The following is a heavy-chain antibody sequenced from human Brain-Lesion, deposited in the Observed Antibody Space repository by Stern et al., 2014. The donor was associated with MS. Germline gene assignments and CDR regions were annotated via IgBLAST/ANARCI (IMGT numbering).Heavy chain of an antibody. J-gene: IGHJ3*02. V-gene: IGHV4-4*02. CDR2: IYHSGGT. Sequence: QVQLQESGPGLVKPSGTLSLTCAVSGGSISSSNWWSRVRQSPGKGLEWVGEIYHSGGTKYSPSFESRVIISVDKSKNQFPLKLSYVTAADTAVYYCARELPDLNAFDIWGQGTMVTVSS. CDR1: GGSISSSNW. D-gene: IGHD1-14*01. CDR3: ARELPDLNAFDI.